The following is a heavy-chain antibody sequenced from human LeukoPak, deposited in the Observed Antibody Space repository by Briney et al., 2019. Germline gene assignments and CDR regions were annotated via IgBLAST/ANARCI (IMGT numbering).Heavy chain of an antibody. Sequence: GGSLRLSCVVSGFTFSNYWMSWVRQAPGKGLEWVATIRQDGSDKYFLDSVRGRFTISRDNAENSLYLQMNSLRGEDTAVYSCARDKGFGGSSFDYWGQGTLVTVSS. CDR2: IRQDGSDK. D-gene: IGHD3-10*01. V-gene: IGHV3-7*01. CDR1: GFTFSNYW. J-gene: IGHJ4*02. CDR3: ARDKGFGGSSFDY.